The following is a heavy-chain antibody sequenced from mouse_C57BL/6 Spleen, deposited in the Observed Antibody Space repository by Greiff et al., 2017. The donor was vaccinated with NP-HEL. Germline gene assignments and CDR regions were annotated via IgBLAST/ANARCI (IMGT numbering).Heavy chain of an antibody. CDR2: INPSSGYT. J-gene: IGHJ3*01. V-gene: IGHV1-4*01. CDR1: GYTFTSYT. CDR3: ARDDYGSTVAY. Sequence: VKLMESGAELARPGASVKMSCKASGYTFTSYTMHWVKQRPGQGLEWIGYINPSSGYTKYNQKFKDKATLTADKSSSTAYMQLSSLTSEDSAVYYCARDDYGSTVAYWGQGTLVTVSA. D-gene: IGHD1-1*01.